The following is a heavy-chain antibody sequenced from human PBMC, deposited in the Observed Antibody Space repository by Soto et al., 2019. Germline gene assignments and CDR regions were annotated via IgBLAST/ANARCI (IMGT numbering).Heavy chain of an antibody. CDR1: GFTFSDYY. J-gene: IGHJ4*02. D-gene: IGHD6-13*01. CDR3: ARARYSSSWNDY. V-gene: IGHV3-11*05. CDR2: ISSSSSYT. Sequence: QVPLVESGGGLVKPGGSLRLSCAASGFTFSDYYMSWIRQAPGKGLEWVSYISSSSSYTNYADSVKGRFTISRDNAKNSLYLQMNSLRAEDTAVYYCARARYSSSWNDYWGQGTLVTVSS.